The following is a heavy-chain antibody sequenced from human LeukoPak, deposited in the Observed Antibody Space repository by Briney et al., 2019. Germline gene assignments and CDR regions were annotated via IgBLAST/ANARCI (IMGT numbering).Heavy chain of an antibody. CDR2: IYYSGST. CDR3: ALKPAAGTTYYYYGMDV. V-gene: IGHV4-39*07. CDR1: GGSISSSSYY. D-gene: IGHD6-13*01. J-gene: IGHJ6*02. Sequence: SQTLSLTCTVSGGSISSSSYYWGWIRQPPGKGLEWIGSIYYSGSTYYNPSLKSRVTISVDTSKNQFSLKLSSVTAADTAVYYCALKPAAGTTYYYYGMDVWGQGTTVTVSS.